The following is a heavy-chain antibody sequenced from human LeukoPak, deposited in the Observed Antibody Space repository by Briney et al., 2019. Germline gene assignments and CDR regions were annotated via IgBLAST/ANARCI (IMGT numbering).Heavy chain of an antibody. Sequence: GGSPRLSCAPSAFTFSSYSTDWVRQAPRKGRGWGSYISSSSSTIYYADSVKGRFTISRDNAKNSLYLQMNSLRAEDTAVYYCARGEYCSSTSCYPGFIDYWGQGTLVTVSS. V-gene: IGHV3-48*04. CDR1: AFTFSSYS. CDR3: ARGEYCSSTSCYPGFIDY. J-gene: IGHJ4*02. D-gene: IGHD2-2*01. CDR2: ISSSSSTI.